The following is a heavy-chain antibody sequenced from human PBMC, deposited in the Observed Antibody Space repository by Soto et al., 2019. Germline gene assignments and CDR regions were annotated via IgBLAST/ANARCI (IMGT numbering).Heavy chain of an antibody. J-gene: IGHJ5*02. CDR2: ISAYNGNT. V-gene: IGHV1-18*01. D-gene: IGHD5-18*01. CDR3: ARVDSYGYNWFDL. Sequence: ASVKVSCKASGYTFTSYGISWVRQAPGKGLEWMGWISAYNGNTNYAQKLQGRVTMTTDTSTSTAYMELRSLRSDDTAVNYCARVDSYGYNWFDLWGHGTLVTVSS. CDR1: GYTFTSYG.